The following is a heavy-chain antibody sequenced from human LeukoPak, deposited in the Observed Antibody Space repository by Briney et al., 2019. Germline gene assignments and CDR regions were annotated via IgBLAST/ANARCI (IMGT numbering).Heavy chain of an antibody. CDR3: ARADYVWGSYRTPPEY. V-gene: IGHV3-30*04. CDR1: GLTFSSYA. J-gene: IGHJ4*02. CDR2: ISYDGSNK. D-gene: IGHD3-16*02. Sequence: GGSLRLSCAASGLTFSSYAMHWVRQAPGKGLEWVAVISYDGSNKYYADSVKGRFTISRDNSKNTLYLQMNSLRAEDTAVYYCARADYVWGSYRTPPEYWGQGTLVTVSS.